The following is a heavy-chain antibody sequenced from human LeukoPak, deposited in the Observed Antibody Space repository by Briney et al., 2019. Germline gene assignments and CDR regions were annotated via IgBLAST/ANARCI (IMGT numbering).Heavy chain of an antibody. CDR1: GGSFSGYY. Sequence: SETLSLTCAVYGGSFSGYYWSWIRQPPGKGLEWIGEINHSGSTNYNPSPKSRVTISVDTSKNQFSLKLSSVTAADTAVYYCASGSGSPQHYYYYGMDVWGQGTTVTVSS. CDR2: INHSGST. J-gene: IGHJ6*02. CDR3: ASGSGSPQHYYYYGMDV. D-gene: IGHD3-10*01. V-gene: IGHV4-34*01.